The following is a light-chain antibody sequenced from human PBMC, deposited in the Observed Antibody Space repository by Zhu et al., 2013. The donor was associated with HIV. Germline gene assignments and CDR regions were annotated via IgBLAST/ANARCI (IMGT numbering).Light chain of an antibody. Sequence: DIVMTQSPLSLPVTLGEPASISCKSSQSLLHSNGYNYLDWYLQRPGQSPQLLIYEVSNRFSGVPDSFSGSGSGTDFTLKISRVEAEDVGVYYCMQSIQLPITFGQGTRLEIQ. CDR1: QSLLHSNGYNY. CDR2: EVS. V-gene: IGKV2D-29*02. J-gene: IGKJ5*01. CDR3: MQSIQLPIT.